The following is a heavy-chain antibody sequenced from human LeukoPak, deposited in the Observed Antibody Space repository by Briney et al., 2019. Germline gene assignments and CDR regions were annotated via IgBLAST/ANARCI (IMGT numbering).Heavy chain of an antibody. CDR2: VSASGVMT. J-gene: IGHJ4*02. CDR1: GFTFNNYA. D-gene: IGHD1-26*01. V-gene: IGHV3-23*01. Sequence: GGSLRLSCAASGFTFNNYAMTWVRQAPGKGLEWVSSVSASGVMTYYADSVKGRFTVSRDNSKNSLYLQMSSLTAADTAVYYCAKDRSIGTYYTFDHWGQGTLVTVSS. CDR3: AKDRSIGTYYTFDH.